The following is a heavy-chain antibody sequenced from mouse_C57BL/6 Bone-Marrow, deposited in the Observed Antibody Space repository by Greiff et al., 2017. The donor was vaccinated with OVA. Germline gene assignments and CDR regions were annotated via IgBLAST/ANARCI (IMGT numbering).Heavy chain of an antibody. CDR3: TSIYDGYYPY. J-gene: IGHJ3*01. CDR2: IDPENGDT. V-gene: IGHV14-4*01. Sequence: EVQLQQSGAELVRPGASVKLSCTASGFNIKDDYMHWVKQRPEQGLEWIGWIDPENGDTEYASKFQGKATITADTSSNTAYLQLSSLTSEDTAVYYCTSIYDGYYPYWGRTLVTVSA. D-gene: IGHD2-3*01. CDR1: GFNIKDDY.